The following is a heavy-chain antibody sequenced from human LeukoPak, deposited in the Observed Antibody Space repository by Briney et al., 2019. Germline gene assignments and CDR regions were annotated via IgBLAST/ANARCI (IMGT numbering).Heavy chain of an antibody. CDR3: ARVPGSSIAARPGAWFDP. J-gene: IGHJ5*02. CDR1: GASISSGGYY. D-gene: IGHD6-6*01. CDR2: IYYSRST. V-gene: IGHV4-30-4*01. Sequence: SQTLSLTCTVSGASISSGGYYWNWIRQPPGKGLEWIGYIYYSRSTSYSPSLKSRLTISVDTSKNQFSLKLSSVTAADTAVYYCARVPGSSIAARPGAWFDPWGQETLVTVSS.